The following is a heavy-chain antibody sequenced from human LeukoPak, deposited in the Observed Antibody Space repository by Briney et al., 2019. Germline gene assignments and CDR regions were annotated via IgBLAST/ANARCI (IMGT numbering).Heavy chain of an antibody. CDR1: GVAFSTYS. CDR3: ARDVDYGDYVRWFDP. Sequence: GGSLRLSCAASGVAFSTYSMNWVRRAPGKGLEWVSSISISSSYIYYADSVKGRFTISRDNAKNSLSLQMHSLRAEDTAVYYCARDVDYGDYVRWFDPWGQGTLVTVSS. D-gene: IGHD4-17*01. V-gene: IGHV3-21*01. CDR2: ISISSSYI. J-gene: IGHJ5*02.